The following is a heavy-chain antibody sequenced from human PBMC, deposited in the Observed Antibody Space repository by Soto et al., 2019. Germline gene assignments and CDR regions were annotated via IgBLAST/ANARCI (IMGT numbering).Heavy chain of an antibody. J-gene: IGHJ3*02. Sequence: GGSLRLSCAASGFTFSSYDMHWVRQAPGKGLEWVAVIWYDGSNKYYADSVKGRFTISRDNSKNTLYLQMNSLRAEDTAVYYCARDVVPAAIGAFDIWGQGTMVTVSS. V-gene: IGHV3-33*01. CDR3: ARDVVPAAIGAFDI. CDR2: IWYDGSNK. CDR1: GFTFSSYD. D-gene: IGHD2-2*01.